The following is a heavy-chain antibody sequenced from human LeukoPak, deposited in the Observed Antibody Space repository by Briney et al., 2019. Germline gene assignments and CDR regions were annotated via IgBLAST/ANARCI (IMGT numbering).Heavy chain of an antibody. CDR1: GFTFDDYA. V-gene: IGHV3-9*01. CDR2: ISWNSGSI. D-gene: IGHD6-19*01. CDR3: AKDLRSSGYDFDY. J-gene: IGHJ4*02. Sequence: GGSLRLSCAASGFTFDDYAMHWVRQAPGKGLEWVSGISWNSGSIGYADSVKGRFTISRDNAKNSLYLQMNSLRAEDTALYYCAKDLRSSGYDFDYWGQGTLVTVSS.